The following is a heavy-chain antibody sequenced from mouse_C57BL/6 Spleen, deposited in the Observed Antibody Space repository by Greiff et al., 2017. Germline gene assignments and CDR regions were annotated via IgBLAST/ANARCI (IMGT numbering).Heavy chain of an antibody. CDR2: IDPEGGET. CDR1: GFNITDYY. J-gene: IGHJ1*03. Sequence: EVKLVESGAELVKPGASVKLSCTASGFNITDYYMHWVKQRTEQGLEWIGRIDPEGGETKYAPKFQGKATITADTSSNTAYLQLSSLPSEDTAVYYCARSHGSSSYWYVDVWGTGTTVTVSA. V-gene: IGHV14-2*01. D-gene: IGHD1-1*01. CDR3: ARSHGSSSYWYVDV.